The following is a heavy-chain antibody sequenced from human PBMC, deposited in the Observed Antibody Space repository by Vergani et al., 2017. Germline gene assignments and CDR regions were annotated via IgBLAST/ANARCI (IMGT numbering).Heavy chain of an antibody. Sequence: EVQLVESGGGLVQPGRSLRLSCAASGFTFDDYAMHWVRQAPGKGLEWVSGISWNSGSIGYADSVKGRFTISRDNAKNSRYLKRNSLRAEDTALYYCAKDMFPTSYGPEGDYWGQGTLVTVSS. CDR2: ISWNSGSI. CDR3: AKDMFPTSYGPEGDY. CDR1: GFTFDDYA. J-gene: IGHJ4*02. D-gene: IGHD4-17*01. V-gene: IGHV3-9*01.